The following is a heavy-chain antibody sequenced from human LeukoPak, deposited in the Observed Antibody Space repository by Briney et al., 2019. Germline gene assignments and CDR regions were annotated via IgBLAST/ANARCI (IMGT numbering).Heavy chain of an antibody. CDR1: AFTLTTYG. CDR3: AKDHSQSFDS. CDR2: IRYDGSDK. J-gene: IGHJ4*02. V-gene: IGHV3-30*02. Sequence: PGGSLRLSCEASAFTLTTYGMHWVRQVPGKGLEWVAFIRYDGSDKYYVDSVKGRFTISRDNARSTLYLQMNSLRAEDTAVYYCAKDHSQSFDSWGQGTLVTVSS. D-gene: IGHD2-21*01.